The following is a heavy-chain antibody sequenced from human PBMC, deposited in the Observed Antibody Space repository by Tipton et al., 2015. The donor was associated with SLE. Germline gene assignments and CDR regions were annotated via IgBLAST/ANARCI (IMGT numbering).Heavy chain of an antibody. D-gene: IGHD2-15*01. CDR2: INHSGST. J-gene: IGHJ6*02. V-gene: IGHV4-34*01. CDR3: ARGAIVVVVAATPLVYYGMDV. CDR1: GGSFSGYY. Sequence: TLSLTCAVYGGSFSGYYWSWIRQPPGKGLEWIGEINHSGSTNYNPSLKSRVTISVDTSKNQFSLKLSSVTAADTAVYYCARGAIVVVVAATPLVYYGMDVWGQGTTVTVSS.